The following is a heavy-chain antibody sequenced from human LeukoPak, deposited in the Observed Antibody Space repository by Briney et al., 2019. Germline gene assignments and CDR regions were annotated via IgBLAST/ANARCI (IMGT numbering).Heavy chain of an antibody. D-gene: IGHD2-15*01. J-gene: IGHJ3*02. CDR2: VSGSGGGT. V-gene: IGHV3-23*01. CDR3: ARERLENCNDGSCPDALDI. Sequence: PGGSLRLSCAASGFTFTNYAMSWVRQAPGMGLEWVSSVSGSGGGTFFADSVKGRFAISRDNSKNTLYLQMNSLRDEDTAVYFCARERLENCNDGSCPDALDIWGQGTMVTISS. CDR1: GFTFTNYA.